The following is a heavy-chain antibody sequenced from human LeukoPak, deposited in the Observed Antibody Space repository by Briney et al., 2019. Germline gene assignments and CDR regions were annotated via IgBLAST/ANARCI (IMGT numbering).Heavy chain of an antibody. V-gene: IGHV4-34*01. CDR1: GGSFSGFY. CDR2: VNHSGGT. J-gene: IGHJ5*02. Sequence: PSETLSHTCAVNGGSFSGFYCTWIRQPPGKGLEWIGEVNHSGGTQYNPSLKSRVTLSVDSSKNHFSLKLTSVTAADTAVYYCARGRSHNRFDPWGQGTLVIVSS. CDR3: ARGRSHNRFDP.